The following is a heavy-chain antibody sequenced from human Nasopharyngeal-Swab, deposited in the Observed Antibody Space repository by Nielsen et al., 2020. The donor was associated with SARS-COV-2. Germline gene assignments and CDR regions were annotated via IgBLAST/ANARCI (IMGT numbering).Heavy chain of an antibody. J-gene: IGHJ5*02. D-gene: IGHD6-19*01. CDR3: ARVDSSGLYWFDP. CDR1: GYTFTSYG. CDR2: ISAYNGNT. Sequence: SLKVSCQASGYTFTSYGSSWVRQAAGKGLEWMGLISAYNGNTNYAQKLQGRVTITTDTSTSTAYMELRSLKSDDTAVYYCARVDSSGLYWFDPWGQGTLVTVSS. V-gene: IGHV1-18*01.